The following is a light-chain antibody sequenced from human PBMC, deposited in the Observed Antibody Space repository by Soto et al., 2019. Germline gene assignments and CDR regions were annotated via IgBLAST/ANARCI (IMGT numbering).Light chain of an antibody. CDR1: QSVSSSY. CDR2: GAS. V-gene: IGKV3-20*01. Sequence: EIVLTQSPDTLSLSPGETATLSCRASQSVSSSYLAWYQQKPGQAPRLLIYGASSRATGIPDRFSGSGSGTDFTLTISKLEPEDFAVYYCQQSGSSPWTFGQGTKVDIK. J-gene: IGKJ1*01. CDR3: QQSGSSPWT.